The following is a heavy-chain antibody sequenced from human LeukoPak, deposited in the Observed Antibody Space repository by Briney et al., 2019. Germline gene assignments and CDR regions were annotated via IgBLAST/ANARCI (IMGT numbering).Heavy chain of an antibody. Sequence: GGSLRLSCAASGFTFSRYDMHWVRQAPGKGLEWVSAIAAAGDTFYVGSVKGRFTISRENAKNSLYLQMNSLRAGDTAVYHCARGGETGFDSWGQGSLVTVSS. J-gene: IGHJ4*02. V-gene: IGHV3-13*01. CDR3: ARGGETGFDS. D-gene: IGHD3-10*01. CDR1: GFTFSRYD. CDR2: IAAAGDT.